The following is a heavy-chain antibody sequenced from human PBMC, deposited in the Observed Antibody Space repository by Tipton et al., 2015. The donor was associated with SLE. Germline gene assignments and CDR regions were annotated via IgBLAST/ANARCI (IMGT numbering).Heavy chain of an antibody. J-gene: IGHJ4*02. CDR2: LYHSGST. D-gene: IGHD3-3*01. CDR1: DYSISSGYY. CDR3: ARLEDFWSGLGY. V-gene: IGHV4-38-2*02. Sequence: TLSLTCTVSDYSISSGYYWGWIRQPPGKGLEWIGSLYHSGSTYYNPSLKSRVTISVDTSKNQFSLKLSSVTAADTAVYYCARLEDFWSGLGYWGQGTLVTVSS.